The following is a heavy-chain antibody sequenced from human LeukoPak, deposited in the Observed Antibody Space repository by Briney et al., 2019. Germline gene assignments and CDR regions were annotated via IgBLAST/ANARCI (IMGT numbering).Heavy chain of an antibody. J-gene: IGHJ4*02. CDR1: GFTLSSYN. Sequence: GGSLRLSCAASGFTLSSYNMNWVRQAPGKGLEWVSFISSSSSYIQYADSMKGRFTISRDNAKNSLYLQMSSLRAEDTALYYCARVPGGSCYSGFDYWGQGTLVTVSS. CDR3: ARVPGGSCYSGFDY. D-gene: IGHD2-15*01. CDR2: ISSSSSYI. V-gene: IGHV3-21*04.